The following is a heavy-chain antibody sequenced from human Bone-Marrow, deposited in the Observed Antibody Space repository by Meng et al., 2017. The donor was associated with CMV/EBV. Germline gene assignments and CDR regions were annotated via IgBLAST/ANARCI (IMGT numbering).Heavy chain of an antibody. D-gene: IGHD3-22*01. CDR3: ARGEDYYDSSGYYYRD. V-gene: IGHV1-69*02. Sequence: SVKVSCKASGGTFSSYTISWVRQAPGQGLEWMGRTIPILGIANYAQKFQGRVTITADKSTSTAYMELSSLRSEDTAVYYCARGEDYYDSSGYYYRDWGQGTLVTVSS. J-gene: IGHJ4*02. CDR1: GGTFSSYT. CDR2: TIPILGIA.